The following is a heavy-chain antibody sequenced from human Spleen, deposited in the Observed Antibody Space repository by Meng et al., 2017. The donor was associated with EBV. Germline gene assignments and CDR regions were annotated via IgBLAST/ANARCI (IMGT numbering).Heavy chain of an antibody. D-gene: IGHD3-10*01. Sequence: QIKEVRSGVEQKSPGSSVKVACSPAGGPFSSDAIGWVRQAPGQGLEWLGGLIPMFGAPNSAQKFQGRVTITADESTSTHYMELSSLRSEDTAVYYCASESGRGYTPDYWGQGTLVTVSS. V-gene: IGHV1-69*01. CDR3: ASESGRGYTPDY. CDR2: LIPMFGAP. J-gene: IGHJ4*02. CDR1: GGPFSSDA.